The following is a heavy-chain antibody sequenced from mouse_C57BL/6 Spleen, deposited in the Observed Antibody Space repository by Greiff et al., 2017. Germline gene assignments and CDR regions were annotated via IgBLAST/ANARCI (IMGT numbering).Heavy chain of an antibody. D-gene: IGHD1-1*01. CDR3: ARKRGYYGSSWDWYFDV. CDR1: GYAFSSSW. J-gene: IGHJ1*03. V-gene: IGHV1-82*01. Sequence: QVQLQQSGPELVKPGASVKISCKASGYAFSSSWMNWVKQRPGKGLEWIGRLYPGDGDTNYNGKFKGKATLTADKSSSTAYMQLSSLTSEDSAVYCCARKRGYYGSSWDWYFDVWGTGTTVTVSS. CDR2: LYPGDGDT.